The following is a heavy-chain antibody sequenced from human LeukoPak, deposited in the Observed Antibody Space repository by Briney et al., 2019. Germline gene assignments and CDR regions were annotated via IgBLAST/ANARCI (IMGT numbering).Heavy chain of an antibody. CDR1: GFTFSSYA. D-gene: IGHD3-9*01. J-gene: IGHJ4*02. Sequence: GGSLRLSWAASGFTFSSYAMSWVRQAPGKGLEWVSAISGSGGSTYYADSVKGRFTISRDNSKDTLYLQMNSLRAEDTAVYYCAKSYDILTKYYFDYWGQGTLVTVSS. CDR2: ISGSGGST. V-gene: IGHV3-23*01. CDR3: AKSYDILTKYYFDY.